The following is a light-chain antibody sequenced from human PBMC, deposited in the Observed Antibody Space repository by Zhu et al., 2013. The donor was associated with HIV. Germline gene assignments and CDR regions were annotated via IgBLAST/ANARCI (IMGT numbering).Light chain of an antibody. CDR2: KAS. J-gene: IGKJ4*01. CDR1: QSISTS. Sequence: DIQMTQSPSTLSASVGDRVTITCRASQSISTSLAWYQQKPGNAPKLLIYKASSLETGVPSRFSGSGSGTEFTLNIIRLQPDDFATYYCQHYSSYSGHTFGGGTTVEVK. V-gene: IGKV1-5*03. CDR3: QHYSSYSGHT.